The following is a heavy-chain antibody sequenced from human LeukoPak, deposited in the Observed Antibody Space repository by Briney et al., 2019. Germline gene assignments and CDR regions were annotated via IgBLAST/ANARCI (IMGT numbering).Heavy chain of an antibody. CDR1: GGXISSSSYY. J-gene: IGHJ5*02. Sequence: SETLSLTCAVSGGXISSSSYYWGWIRQPPGKGLEWIGSIYYSGSTYYNPSLKSRVTISVDTSKNQFSLKVNSVTAADTAVYYCARLGDYGAYLNWFDPWGQGTLVTVSS. V-gene: IGHV4-39*01. CDR3: ARLGDYGAYLNWFDP. D-gene: IGHD4-17*01. CDR2: IYYSGST.